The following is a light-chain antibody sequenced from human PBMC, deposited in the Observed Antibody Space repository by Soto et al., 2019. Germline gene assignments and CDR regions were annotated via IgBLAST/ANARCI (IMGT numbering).Light chain of an antibody. CDR3: QQYGSLPWT. Sequence: EVVMAQSPGTLSLSPGERATLSCRASQSVTSNYLAWYQQKLGQSPRLLIYGASSRATGIPARFSGSGSGTDFTXTINRLEPEDFAVYYCQQYGSLPWTFGQGTKVEIK. J-gene: IGKJ1*01. CDR1: QSVTSNY. V-gene: IGKV3-20*01. CDR2: GAS.